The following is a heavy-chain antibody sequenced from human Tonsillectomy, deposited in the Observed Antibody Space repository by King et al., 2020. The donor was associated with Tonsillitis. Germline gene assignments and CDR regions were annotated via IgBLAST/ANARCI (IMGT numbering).Heavy chain of an antibody. CDR2: ISYDGSNK. CDR3: ARDWASMDGYTRVDY. J-gene: IGHJ4*02. Sequence: QLVQSGGGVVQPGKSLRLSCAASGFTFSSYGIYWVRQAPGKGLEWVAVISYDGSNKYYGDSVKGRFTISRDNSKNTLYLQVNSLRPEDTAVYYCARDWASMDGYTRVDYWGQRTLVTVSS. CDR1: GFTFSSYG. D-gene: IGHD5-24*01. V-gene: IGHV3-30*04.